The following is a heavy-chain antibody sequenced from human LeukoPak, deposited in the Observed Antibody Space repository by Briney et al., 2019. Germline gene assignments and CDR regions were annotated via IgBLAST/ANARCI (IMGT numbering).Heavy chain of an antibody. D-gene: IGHD6-13*01. CDR1: GFTFSSYW. Sequence: PGGSLRLSCAASGFTFSSYWMHWVRHAPGKGLVWVSRINSDGSSTSYADSVKGRFTISRDNSKNTLYLQMNSLRAEDTAVYYCAKDGHSSSWYPYYFDYWGQGTLVTVSS. CDR3: AKDGHSSSWYPYYFDY. V-gene: IGHV3-74*01. CDR2: INSDGSST. J-gene: IGHJ4*02.